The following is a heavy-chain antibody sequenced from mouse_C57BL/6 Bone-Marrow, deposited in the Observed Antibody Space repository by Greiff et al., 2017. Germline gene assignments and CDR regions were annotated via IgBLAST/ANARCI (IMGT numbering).Heavy chain of an antibody. Sequence: QVHVKQPGAELVRPGTSVKLSCKASGYTFTSYWMHWVKQRPGQGLEWIGVIDPSDSYTNYNQKFKGKATLTVDTSSSTAYMQLSSLTSEDSAVYYCARDDGYYHYAMDYWGQGTSVTVSS. J-gene: IGHJ4*01. D-gene: IGHD2-3*01. CDR1: GYTFTSYW. V-gene: IGHV1-59*01. CDR3: ARDDGYYHYAMDY. CDR2: IDPSDSYT.